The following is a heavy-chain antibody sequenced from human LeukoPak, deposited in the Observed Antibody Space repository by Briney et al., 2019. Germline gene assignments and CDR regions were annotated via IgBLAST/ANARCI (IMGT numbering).Heavy chain of an antibody. CDR2: IRPMNSDM. D-gene: IGHD3-3*01. Sequence: GESLKISCKGSGYNFNTYWVAWVRQLPGKGLEWMGIIRPMNSDMRYSPSFQGQVTISADKSISTAYLQWSSLKASDTAMYYCARRSTGAHFGFGKYYFDYWGQGTLVTVSS. V-gene: IGHV5-51*01. J-gene: IGHJ4*02. CDR1: GYNFNTYW. CDR3: ARRSTGAHFGFGKYYFDY.